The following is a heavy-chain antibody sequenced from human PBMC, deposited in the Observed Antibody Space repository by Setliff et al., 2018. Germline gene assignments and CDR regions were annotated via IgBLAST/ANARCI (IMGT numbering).Heavy chain of an antibody. CDR1: GYKFADYG. Sequence: ASVKVSCKASGYKFADYGITWVRQAPGRGLEWMGWIGVYTGKTYYAHKFQDRVTMTTDTSTGTAYLELRSLRSDDTAVYYCSRLVRYCTTTTCQRLSGGEYWGQGTLVTVSS. CDR3: SRLVRYCTTTTCQRLSGGEY. V-gene: IGHV1-18*01. J-gene: IGHJ4*02. D-gene: IGHD2-2*01. CDR2: IGVYTGKT.